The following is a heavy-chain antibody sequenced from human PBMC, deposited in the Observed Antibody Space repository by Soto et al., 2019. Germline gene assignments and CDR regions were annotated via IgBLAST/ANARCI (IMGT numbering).Heavy chain of an antibody. Sequence: PGGSLRLSCAASGFTFSSYGMPWVRQAPGKGLEWVAVIWYDGSNKYYADSVKGRFTISRDNSKNTLYLQMNSLRAEDTAAYYCARGGRGGLRYFDWLLYSYYGMDVWGQGTTVTVSS. CDR3: ARGGRGGLRYFDWLLYSYYGMDV. D-gene: IGHD3-9*01. CDR2: IWYDGSNK. CDR1: GFTFSSYG. V-gene: IGHV3-33*01. J-gene: IGHJ6*02.